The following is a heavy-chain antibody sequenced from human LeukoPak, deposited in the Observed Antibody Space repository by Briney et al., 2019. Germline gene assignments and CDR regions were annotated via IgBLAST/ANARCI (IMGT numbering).Heavy chain of an antibody. D-gene: IGHD2-2*01. V-gene: IGHV1-2*02. J-gene: IGHJ6*02. CDR1: GYTFTGYY. CDR2: INPNSGGT. CDR3: ARAYCSSTSCRPDYGMDV. Sequence: ASVKVSCKASGYTFTGYYMHWVRQAPGQGLEWMGWINPNSGGTNYAQKFQGRVTMTRDTSISTAYMELSRLRYDDTAVYYCARAYCSSTSCRPDYGMDVWGQGTTVTVSS.